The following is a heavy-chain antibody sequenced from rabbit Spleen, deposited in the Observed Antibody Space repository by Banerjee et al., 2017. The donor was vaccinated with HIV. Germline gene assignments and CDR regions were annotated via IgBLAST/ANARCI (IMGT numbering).Heavy chain of an antibody. D-gene: IGHD3-1*01. CDR2: INIVTGKS. CDR1: GFSFSDRDV. J-gene: IGHJ4*01. Sequence: QEQLEESGGGLVKPEGSLTLTCKASGFSFSDRDVMCWVRQAPGKGLEWIACINIVTGKSVYASWAKGRFTMSRTSSTTVTLQMTGLTAADTATYFCARDLASVVGWNFALWGPGTLVTVS. CDR3: ARDLASVVGWNFAL. V-gene: IGHV1S45*01.